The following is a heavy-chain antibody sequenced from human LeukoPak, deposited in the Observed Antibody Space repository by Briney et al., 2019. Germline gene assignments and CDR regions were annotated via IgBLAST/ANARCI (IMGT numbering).Heavy chain of an antibody. CDR3: ARDDSVAGTGFDY. J-gene: IGHJ4*02. Sequence: GGSLRLSCAASGFTFSSYEINLVRQAPGKGLEWVSYISSSGSTIYYADSVKGRFTISRDNAKNSLYLQMNSLRAEDTAVYYCARDDSVAGTGFDYWGQGTLVTVSS. D-gene: IGHD6-19*01. V-gene: IGHV3-48*03. CDR1: GFTFSSYE. CDR2: ISSSGSTI.